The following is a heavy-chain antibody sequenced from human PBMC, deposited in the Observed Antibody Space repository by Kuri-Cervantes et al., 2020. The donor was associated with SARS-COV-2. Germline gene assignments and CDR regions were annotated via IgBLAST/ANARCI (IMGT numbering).Heavy chain of an antibody. V-gene: IGHV3-73*01. D-gene: IGHD3-22*01. Sequence: GGSLRLSCEVSGFLFSASAIHWVRQASGKGLEWVGRVRGKANNYATAYAASVKGRFTISRDNAKNSLYLQMNSLRVEDTALYYCATTDYDSSGSTFDIWGQGTMVTVSS. CDR3: ATTDYDSSGSTFDI. CDR1: GFLFSASA. CDR2: VRGKANNYAT. J-gene: IGHJ3*02.